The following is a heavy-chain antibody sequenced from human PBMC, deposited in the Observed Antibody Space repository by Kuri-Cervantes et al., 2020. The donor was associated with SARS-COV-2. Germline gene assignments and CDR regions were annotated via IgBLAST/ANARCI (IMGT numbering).Heavy chain of an antibody. V-gene: IGHV4-59*08. Sequence: SETLSLTCTVSGGSISSYYWSWIRQPPGKGLEWIGYIYYSGSTNYNPPLKSRVTISVDTSKNQFSLKLSSVTAADTAVYYCARHIPYYDFWSGYYDAFDVWGQGTMVTVSS. D-gene: IGHD3-3*01. CDR3: ARHIPYYDFWSGYYDAFDV. CDR1: GGSISSYY. J-gene: IGHJ3*01. CDR2: IYYSGST.